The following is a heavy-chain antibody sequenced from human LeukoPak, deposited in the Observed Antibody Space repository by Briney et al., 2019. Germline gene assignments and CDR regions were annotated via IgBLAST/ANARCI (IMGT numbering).Heavy chain of an antibody. V-gene: IGHV3-53*01. Sequence: GGSLRLSCAASGFTVSSNYMDWVRQAPGKGLEWVSTVYRDGSTYYADSVRGRFTISRDNSKNTLYLQMNNLRAEDAAVYYCARDAEGSETHSGMDVWGQGTTVTVSS. CDR1: GFTVSSNY. D-gene: IGHD3-10*01. CDR3: ARDAEGSETHSGMDV. J-gene: IGHJ6*02. CDR2: VYRDGST.